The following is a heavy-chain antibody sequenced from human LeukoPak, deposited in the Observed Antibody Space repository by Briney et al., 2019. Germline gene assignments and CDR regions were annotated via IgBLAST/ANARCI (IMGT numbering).Heavy chain of an antibody. CDR3: ARGGGYSIRWFDP. CDR1: GGTFSSYA. Sequence: GASVKVSCKASGGTFSSYAISWVRQAPGQGLEWMGRIIPILGIANYAQKLQGRVTITADKSTSTAYMELSSLGSEDTAVYYCARGGGYSIRWFDPWGQGTLVTVSS. V-gene: IGHV1-69*04. CDR2: IIPILGIA. D-gene: IGHD5-18*01. J-gene: IGHJ5*02.